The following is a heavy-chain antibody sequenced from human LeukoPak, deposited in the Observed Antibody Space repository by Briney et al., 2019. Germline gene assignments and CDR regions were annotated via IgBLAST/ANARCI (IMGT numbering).Heavy chain of an antibody. Sequence: GASVKVSCKVSGYTLTELSMHWVRQAPGKGLEWMGGFDPEDGETICAQKFQGRVTMTEDTSTDTAYMELSSLRSEDTAVYYCARDRWWSQNPEIDYWGQGTLVTVSS. D-gene: IGHD2-15*01. J-gene: IGHJ4*02. CDR3: ARDRWWSQNPEIDY. V-gene: IGHV1-24*01. CDR2: FDPEDGET. CDR1: GYTLTELS.